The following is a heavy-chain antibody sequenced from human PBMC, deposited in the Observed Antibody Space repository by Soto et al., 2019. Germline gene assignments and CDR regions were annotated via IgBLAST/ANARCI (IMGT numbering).Heavy chain of an antibody. CDR2: ISYDGSNK. CDR3: VSDSRGY. Sequence: GGSLRLSCAASGFTFSSYAMHWVRQAPGKGLEWVAVISYDGSNKYYADSVKGRFTISRDNSKNTLYLQMNSLRAEDTAVYYCVSDSRGYWGQGTLVTVSS. V-gene: IGHV3-30-3*01. CDR1: GFTFSSYA. J-gene: IGHJ4*02.